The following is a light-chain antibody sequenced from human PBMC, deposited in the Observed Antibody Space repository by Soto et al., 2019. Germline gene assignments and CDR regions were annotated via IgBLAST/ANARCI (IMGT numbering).Light chain of an antibody. CDR1: LVISTW. V-gene: IGKV1-5*01. CDR2: AAS. Sequence: DTQITPYPSPRSESIGDGVTITIWASLVISTWLAWYQQKPGKASKLLIYAASTLENGVPTRFSGTGSEKEFTLTVSSLQPDDSATYYCQQYNEYITFGQGTRLEIK. J-gene: IGKJ5*01. CDR3: QQYNEYIT.